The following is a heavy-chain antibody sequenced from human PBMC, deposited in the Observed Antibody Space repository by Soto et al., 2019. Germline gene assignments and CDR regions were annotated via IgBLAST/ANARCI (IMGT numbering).Heavy chain of an antibody. Sequence: QVQLQQWGAGLLKPSETLSLTCAVYGGSFSDYYWTWIRQPPGKGLEWIGEINPSGSTNYNPSLKSRVTISRDTSKNQISLKLNSATAADTAVYYCARGRSYGDYWGREPWSPSPQ. CDR1: GGSFSDYY. D-gene: IGHD5-18*01. CDR3: ARGRSYGDY. V-gene: IGHV4-34*01. CDR2: INPSGST. J-gene: IGHJ4*02.